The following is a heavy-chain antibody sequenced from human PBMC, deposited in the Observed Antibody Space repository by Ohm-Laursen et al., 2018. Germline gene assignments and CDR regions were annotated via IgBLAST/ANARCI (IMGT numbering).Heavy chain of an antibody. CDR3: AKAHLKNLDY. J-gene: IGHJ4*02. Sequence: SLRLSCAASGFTFSNYAMNWVRQAPGKGLEWVSVIIASGSSTYYADSVRGRFTISRDNSENTLYLQMNSLRAEDTAVYYCAKAHLKNLDYWGQGSLVTVSS. CDR2: IIASGSST. D-gene: IGHD1-14*01. V-gene: IGHV3-23*01. CDR1: GFTFSNYA.